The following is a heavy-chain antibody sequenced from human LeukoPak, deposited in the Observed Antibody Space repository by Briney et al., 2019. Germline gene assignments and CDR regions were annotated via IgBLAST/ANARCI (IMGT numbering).Heavy chain of an antibody. CDR3: AREGESSGYYSDY. D-gene: IGHD3-22*01. Sequence: PGGSLRLSCAASGFTFSDYWMSWVRQAPGKGLEWVANMKHDGSEKYYMDSVKGRFTISRDNAKNSLFLQMNSLRAEDTALYCCAREGESSGYYSDYWGQGTLVTVSS. CDR2: MKHDGSEK. J-gene: IGHJ4*02. CDR1: GFTFSDYW. V-gene: IGHV3-7*01.